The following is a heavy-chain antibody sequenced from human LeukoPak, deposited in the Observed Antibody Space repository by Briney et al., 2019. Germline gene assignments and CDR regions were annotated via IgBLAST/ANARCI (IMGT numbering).Heavy chain of an antibody. CDR2: IWYDGSNK. V-gene: IGHV3-30*02. J-gene: IGHJ4*02. D-gene: IGHD4-23*01. Sequence: GSLRLSCAASGFTFSNYGMHWVRQAPGKGLEWVAFIWYDGSNKYYADSVKGRFTISRDNSKNTVYLQMNSLRAEDTAGYYCAKVLAVTSYGAKSIFDHWGQGTLVTVSS. CDR1: GFTFSNYG. CDR3: AKVLAVTSYGAKSIFDH.